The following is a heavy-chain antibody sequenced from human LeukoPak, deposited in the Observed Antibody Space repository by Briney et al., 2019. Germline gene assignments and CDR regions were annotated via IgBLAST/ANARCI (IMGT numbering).Heavy chain of an antibody. Sequence: QTGGSLRLSCAASGFTFSSYSMNWVRQAPGKGLEWVSYISSSSSTIYYADSVKGRFTISRDNAKNSLYLQMNSLRAEDTAVYYCARSGCSSTSCHIWGGDWFDPWGQGTLVTVSS. CDR3: ARSGCSSTSCHIWGGDWFDP. J-gene: IGHJ5*02. V-gene: IGHV3-48*04. CDR1: GFTFSSYS. D-gene: IGHD2-2*01. CDR2: ISSSSSTI.